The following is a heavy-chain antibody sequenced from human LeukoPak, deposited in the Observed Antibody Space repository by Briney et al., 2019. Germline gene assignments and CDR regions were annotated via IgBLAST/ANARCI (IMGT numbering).Heavy chain of an antibody. Sequence: SETLSLTCTVSGGSISSYYGSWVRQPPGKGLEWVGYIYYSGTTNYNPSLKSRVTISLDTSKNQVSLKLTSVTAADTALYYCARGVVEYPYYYMDVWGKGTPVIISS. CDR3: ARGVVEYPYYYMDV. CDR1: GGSISSYY. CDR2: IYYSGTT. D-gene: IGHD2/OR15-2a*01. V-gene: IGHV4-59*08. J-gene: IGHJ6*03.